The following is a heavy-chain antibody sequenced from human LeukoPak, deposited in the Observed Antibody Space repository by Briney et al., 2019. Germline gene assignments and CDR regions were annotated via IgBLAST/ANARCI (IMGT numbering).Heavy chain of an antibody. J-gene: IGHJ6*03. V-gene: IGHV3-30*02. D-gene: IGHD4-17*01. CDR3: ARDFGDYSYYYYMDV. CDR1: GFTFSSYG. CDR2: IRYDGSNK. Sequence: PGGSLRLSCAASGFTFSSYGVHWVRQAPGKGLEWVAFIRYDGSNKYYADSVKGRFTISRDNAKNSLYLQMNSLRAEDTAVYYCARDFGDYSYYYYMDVWGKGTTVTVSS.